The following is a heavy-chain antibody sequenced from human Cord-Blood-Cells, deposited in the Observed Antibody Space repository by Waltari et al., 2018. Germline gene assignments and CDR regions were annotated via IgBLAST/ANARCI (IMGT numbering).Heavy chain of an antibody. CDR1: GYTCTSYD. CDR3: ASEIPATGALY. V-gene: IGHV1-8*01. D-gene: IGHD7-27*01. CDR2: VNPNSGNT. J-gene: IGHJ4*02. Sequence: QVQLVQSGAEVKKPGASVKVSCKASGYTCTSYDINWVRQANGQGLEWMGWVNPNSGNTGYAQKFQGSVTMTRNTSISTAYMELSSLRSEDTAVYYCASEIPATGALYWGQGTLVTVSS.